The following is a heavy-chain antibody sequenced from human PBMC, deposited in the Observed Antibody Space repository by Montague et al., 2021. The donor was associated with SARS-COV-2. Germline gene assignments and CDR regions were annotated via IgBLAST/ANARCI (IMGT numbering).Heavy chain of an antibody. CDR3: AREGSLRFEIVIGPRRYSYGMDV. CDR2: IYYSGST. D-gene: IGHD2-21*01. CDR1: GGSISSSSYY. V-gene: IGHV4-39*07. J-gene: IGHJ6*02. Sequence: SETLSLTCTVSGGSISSSSYYWGWIRQPPGKGLEWIGSIYYSGSTYYNPSLKSRVTISVDTSKNQFSLKLSSVTAADASVYYCAREGSLRFEIVIGPRRYSYGMDVWGQGTPVTVSS.